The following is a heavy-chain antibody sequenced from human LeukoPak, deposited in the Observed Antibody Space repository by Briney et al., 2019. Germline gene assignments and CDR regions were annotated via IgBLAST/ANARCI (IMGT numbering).Heavy chain of an antibody. J-gene: IGHJ6*02. D-gene: IGHD2-2*01. CDR2: IRSKANSYAT. V-gene: IGHV3-73*01. Sequence: GGSLRLSCAASGFTFNGSAMHWVRQASGKGLEWVGRIRSKANSYATAYAASVKGRFTISRDDSKNTAYLQMNSLKTEDTAVYYCTRSYCSSTSCPSLYYYYYGMDVWGQGTTVTVSS. CDR1: GFTFNGSA. CDR3: TRSYCSSTSCPSLYYYYYGMDV.